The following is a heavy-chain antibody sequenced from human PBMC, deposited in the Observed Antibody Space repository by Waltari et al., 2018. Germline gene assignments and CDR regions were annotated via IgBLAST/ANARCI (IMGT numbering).Heavy chain of an antibody. D-gene: IGHD3-3*02. CDR2: ITPSGDGT. J-gene: IGHJ4*02. CDR1: GFHFLLYA. Sequence: EVQLLVSGGDFIPPVGSSCLYCSTPGFHFLLYARSWVRQAPGKGLQWVSAITPSGDGTYYADSVQCRFTISRDNSKNTLFLQMSGLRADDTAVYYCARDSPVLSFWGQGTLVTVCS. CDR3: ARDSPVLSF. V-gene: IGHV3-23*01.